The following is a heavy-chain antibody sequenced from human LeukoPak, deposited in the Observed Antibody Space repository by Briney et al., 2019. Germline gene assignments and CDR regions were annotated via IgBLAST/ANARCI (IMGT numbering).Heavy chain of an antibody. J-gene: IGHJ5*02. CDR2: INHSGST. CDR3: AKASVGARFFDP. Sequence: SETLSLTCAVYGGSFSGYYWSWIRQPPGKGLEWIGEINHSGSTNYNPSLKSRVTISVDTSKNQLSLKLSSVTAADTAVYYCAKASVGARFFDPWGQGTLVTVSS. D-gene: IGHD1-26*01. CDR1: GGSFSGYY. V-gene: IGHV4-34*01.